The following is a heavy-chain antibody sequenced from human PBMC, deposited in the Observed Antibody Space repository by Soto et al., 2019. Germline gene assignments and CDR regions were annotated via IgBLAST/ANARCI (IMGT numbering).Heavy chain of an antibody. Sequence: ASVKVSCKTSGYSFTKYGLHWVRQAPGQRPEWMGWINPGNGDTKYSQKFQGRVTITRDTSATTAYMELSSLRSEDSAVFYCARTDCSSTSCYNYYYYGMDVWGQGTTVTVSS. V-gene: IGHV1-3*01. CDR3: ARTDCSSTSCYNYYYYGMDV. D-gene: IGHD2-2*01. J-gene: IGHJ6*02. CDR1: GYSFTKYG. CDR2: INPGNGDT.